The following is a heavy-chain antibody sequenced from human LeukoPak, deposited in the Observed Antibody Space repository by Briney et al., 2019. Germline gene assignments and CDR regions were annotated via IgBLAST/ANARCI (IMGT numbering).Heavy chain of an antibody. V-gene: IGHV3-30*02. CDR2: IRYDGSNK. J-gene: IGHJ6*02. CDR3: AKDPWNLGYCSSTSCNVRDRNYYGMDV. Sequence: GGSLRLSCAASGFTFSSYGMHWVRQAPGKGLEWVAFIRYDGSNKYYADSVKGRFTISRDNSKNTLYLQMNSLRAEDTAVYYCAKDPWNLGYCSSTSCNVRDRNYYGMDVWGQGTTVTVSS. CDR1: GFTFSSYG. D-gene: IGHD2-2*01.